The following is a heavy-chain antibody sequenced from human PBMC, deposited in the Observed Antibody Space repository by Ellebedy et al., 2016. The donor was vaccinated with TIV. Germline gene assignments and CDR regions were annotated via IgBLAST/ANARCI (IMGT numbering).Heavy chain of an antibody. D-gene: IGHD6-6*01. CDR3: ARTPRIAARYPYEY. Sequence: ASVKVSXXASGYTFTSYYLHWVRQAPGQRLEWMGIFNPSDGDTRYAQKFQGRVAMTRDTSTSRVYMELSSLRSDDAAVYYCARTPRIAARYPYEYWGQGTLVTVSS. CDR1: GYTFTSYY. V-gene: IGHV1-46*01. CDR2: FNPSDGDT. J-gene: IGHJ4*02.